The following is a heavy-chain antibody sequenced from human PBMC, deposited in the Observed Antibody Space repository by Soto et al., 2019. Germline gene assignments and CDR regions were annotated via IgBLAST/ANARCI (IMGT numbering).Heavy chain of an antibody. D-gene: IGHD6-13*01. CDR1: GGSISSYY. Sequence: SETLSLTCTVSGGSISSYYWSWIRQPPGKGLEWIGYIYYSGSTNYNPSLKSRVTISVDTSKNQFSLKLSSVTAADTAVYYCARHSGAADSYYFDYWGQGTLVTVSS. V-gene: IGHV4-59*08. CDR3: ARHSGAADSYYFDY. J-gene: IGHJ4*02. CDR2: IYYSGST.